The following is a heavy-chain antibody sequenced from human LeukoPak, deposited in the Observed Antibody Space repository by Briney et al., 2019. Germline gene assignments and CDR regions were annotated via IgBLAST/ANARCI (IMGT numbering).Heavy chain of an antibody. CDR3: ARGTPPSELWFGELYASYYGMDV. D-gene: IGHD3-10*01. V-gene: IGHV3-53*01. J-gene: IGHJ6*02. CDR1: GFTVSSNY. CDR2: IYSGGNT. Sequence: PGGSLRLSCAASGFTVSSNYMSWVRQAPGKGLEWVSIIYSGGNTYYADSVKGRFTISRDNSKNTLYLQMNSLRAEDTAVYYCARGTPPSELWFGELYASYYGMDVWGQGTTVTVSS.